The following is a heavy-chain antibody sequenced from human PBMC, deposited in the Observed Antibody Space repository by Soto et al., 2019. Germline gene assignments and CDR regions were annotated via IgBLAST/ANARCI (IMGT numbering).Heavy chain of an antibody. Sequence: QVQLVQSGAEVKKPGSSVKVSCKASGGTFSSYAISWLRQAPGQGLAWMGGIIPISGTANYAQKFQGRVTITADESTSTAYMELSSLRSEDTAVYYCARSQGSSTSLEIYYYYYYGMDVWGQGTTVTVSS. D-gene: IGHD2-2*01. J-gene: IGHJ6*02. V-gene: IGHV1-69*01. CDR3: ARSQGSSTSLEIYYYYYYGMDV. CDR2: IIPISGTA. CDR1: GGTFSSYA.